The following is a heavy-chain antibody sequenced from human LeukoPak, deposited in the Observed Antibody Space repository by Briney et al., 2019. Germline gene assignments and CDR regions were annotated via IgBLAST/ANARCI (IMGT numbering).Heavy chain of an antibody. J-gene: IGHJ3*02. CDR1: GFTFSSYA. Sequence: QPGGSLRLSCSASGFTFSSYAMYWVRQAPGKGLEYVSGISSNGAYTYSADSVKGRFTISRDNAKNTLYLQMNSLRAEDTAVYYCGRQGASYAFDIWGQGTTVTVSS. D-gene: IGHD1-26*01. CDR3: GRQGASYAFDI. V-gene: IGHV3-64*04. CDR2: ISSNGAYT.